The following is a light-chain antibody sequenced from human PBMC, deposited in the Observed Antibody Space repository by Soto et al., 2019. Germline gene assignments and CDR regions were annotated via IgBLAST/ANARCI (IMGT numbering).Light chain of an antibody. CDR2: EVS. Sequence: QSVLTQPASVSGSPGQSITISCTGTSSDVGGYNYVSWYQQQSGKAPKLMIHEVSNRPSGVSNRFSGSKSGNTASLTISGLQAEDEADYYCSSYTSSSTLGVFGGGTKVTVL. V-gene: IGLV2-14*01. CDR1: SSDVGGYNY. J-gene: IGLJ2*01. CDR3: SSYTSSSTLGV.